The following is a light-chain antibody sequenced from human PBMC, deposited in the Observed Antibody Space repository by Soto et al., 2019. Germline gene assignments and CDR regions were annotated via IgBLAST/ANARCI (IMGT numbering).Light chain of an antibody. Sequence: DIQMTQSPSTLSASVGDRVTITCRASQSIRSWLAWYQQKPGKAPKLLIYDASSLERGVPSRFSGSGSGTEFTLTISSLQPDDVATYCCQQYITYRTFGQGNKVEIK. J-gene: IGKJ1*01. CDR1: QSIRSW. CDR2: DAS. CDR3: QQYITYRT. V-gene: IGKV1-5*01.